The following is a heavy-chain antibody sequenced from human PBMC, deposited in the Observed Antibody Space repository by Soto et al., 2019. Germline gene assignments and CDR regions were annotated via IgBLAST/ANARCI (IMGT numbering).Heavy chain of an antibody. D-gene: IGHD3-16*02. J-gene: IGHJ4*02. CDR1: GFTFSSYG. CDR3: AKDLGGYPLYYFDY. Sequence: ESGGGVVQPGRSLRLSSAASGFTFSSYGMHWVRQAPGKGLEWGAVISYDGSKKYYADSVKGRFTISRDNSKNTLYLQMNSLRAEDTAVYYCAKDLGGYPLYYFDYWGQGTLVTVSS. CDR2: ISYDGSKK. V-gene: IGHV3-30*18.